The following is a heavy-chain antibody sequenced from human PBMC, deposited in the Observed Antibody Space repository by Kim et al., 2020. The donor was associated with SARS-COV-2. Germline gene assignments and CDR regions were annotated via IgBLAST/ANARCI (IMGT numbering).Heavy chain of an antibody. CDR1: GGPISSGGYS. D-gene: IGHD3-3*01. Sequence: SETLSLTCVVSGGPISSGGYSWSWIRQPPGKALEWIGYIYHSGSTYYKSSLKSRVAISVDTSKNQFFLNLNSVTDADTAVYYCARGPLWNGYLYYYGMYVWGQGTTVTVSS. V-gene: IGHV4-30-2*01. J-gene: IGHJ6*02. CDR3: ARGPLWNGYLYYYGMYV. CDR2: IYHSGST.